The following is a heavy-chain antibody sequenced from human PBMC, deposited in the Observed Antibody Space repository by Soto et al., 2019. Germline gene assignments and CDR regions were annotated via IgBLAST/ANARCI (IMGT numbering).Heavy chain of an antibody. CDR2: INPNRGDT. V-gene: IGHV1-2*02. CDR1: GYIFTDYS. D-gene: IGHD2-21*01. J-gene: IGHJ5*02. CDR3: VIPFCGVNSCRNGFGP. Sequence: ASVKVSCKASGYIFTDYSINWVRQAPGQGLEWMGWINPNRGDTNYAQKFQGRVNLTTDTSITTAYMELNGLSSDDTAIYYCVIPFCGVNSCRNGFGPWGQRTLVTVS.